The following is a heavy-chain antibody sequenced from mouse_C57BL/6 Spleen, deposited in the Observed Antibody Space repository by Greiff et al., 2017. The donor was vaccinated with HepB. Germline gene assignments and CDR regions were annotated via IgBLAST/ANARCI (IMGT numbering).Heavy chain of an antibody. Sequence: EVQVVESGGGLVKPGGSLKLSCAASGFTFSDYGMHWVRQAPEKGLEWVAYISSGSSTIYYADTVKGRFTISRDNAKNTLFLQMTSLRSEDTAMYYCATYGNYGGMDYWGQGTSVTVSS. V-gene: IGHV5-17*01. D-gene: IGHD2-1*01. CDR3: ATYGNYGGMDY. J-gene: IGHJ4*01. CDR2: ISSGSSTI. CDR1: GFTFSDYG.